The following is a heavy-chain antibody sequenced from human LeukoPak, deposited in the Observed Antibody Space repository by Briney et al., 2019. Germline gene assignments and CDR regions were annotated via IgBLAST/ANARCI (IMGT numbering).Heavy chain of an antibody. J-gene: IGHJ6*03. V-gene: IGHV3-21*01. CDR2: ITGTGSYT. CDR1: GFTFSSYN. Sequence: GGSLRLSCAASGFTFSSYNMNWVRQAPGKGLEWVSSITGTGSYTFYADSVKGRFTISRDNAKNSLYLQMNSLRAEDTAIYYCARDPYSGSYGDSYYYYMDVWGKGTTVTISS. CDR3: ARDPYSGSYGDSYYYYMDV. D-gene: IGHD1-26*01.